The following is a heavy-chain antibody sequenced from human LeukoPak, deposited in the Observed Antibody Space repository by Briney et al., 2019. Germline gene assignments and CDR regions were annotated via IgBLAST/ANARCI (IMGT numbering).Heavy chain of an antibody. CDR3: ASSSWYYYFEY. V-gene: IGHV4-59*01. CDR2: IYYSGST. CDR1: GGSISNNY. D-gene: IGHD6-13*01. Sequence: SETLSLTCTVSGGSISNNYWSWIRQPPGKGLGWIGYIYYSGSTKYNPPLKSRVTISVDTSKNQFSPKLSSVTAADTAVYYCASSSWYYYFEYWGQGTLVTVSS. J-gene: IGHJ4*02.